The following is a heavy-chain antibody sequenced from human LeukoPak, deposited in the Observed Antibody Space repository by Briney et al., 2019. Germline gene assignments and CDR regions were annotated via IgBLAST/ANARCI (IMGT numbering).Heavy chain of an antibody. J-gene: IGHJ3*02. CDR1: GFTFSTYG. CDR2: IRYDGSNK. V-gene: IGHV3-30*02. D-gene: IGHD3-22*01. CDR3: ASLAYYDSSGYPLLAFDI. Sequence: GGSLRLSCAASGFTFSTYGMHWVRQAPGKGLEWVAFIRYDGSNKFYADSVKGRFTISRDNAKNSLYLQMNSLRAEDTAVYYCASLAYYDSSGYPLLAFDIWGQGTMVTVSS.